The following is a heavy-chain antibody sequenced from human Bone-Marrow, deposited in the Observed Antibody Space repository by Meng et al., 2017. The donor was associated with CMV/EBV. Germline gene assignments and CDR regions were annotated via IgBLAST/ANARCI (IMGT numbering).Heavy chain of an antibody. Sequence: GSLRLSCTVSGGSISSSSYYWGWIRQPPGKGLEWIGSIYYSGSTYYNPSLKSRVTISVDTSKNQFSLQLNSVTPEDTAVYYCARDAWIAARGNGMDVWGQGTTVTVSS. CDR1: GGSISSSSYY. CDR3: ARDAWIAARGNGMDV. V-gene: IGHV4-39*07. CDR2: IYYSGST. J-gene: IGHJ6*02. D-gene: IGHD6-6*01.